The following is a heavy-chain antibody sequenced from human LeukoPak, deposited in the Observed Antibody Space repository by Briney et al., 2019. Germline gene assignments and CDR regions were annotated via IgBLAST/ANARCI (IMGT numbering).Heavy chain of an antibody. D-gene: IGHD6-6*01. CDR1: GFTFSSYS. V-gene: IGHV3-21*03. Sequence: GGSLRLSCAASGFTFSSYSMNWVRQAPGKGLEWVSSISSSSSYIYYADSVKGRFTISRDNSKNTLYLQMNSLKTEDTAVYYCTTEPSIAARPVTFYYYYYYMDVWGKGTTVTVSS. J-gene: IGHJ6*03. CDR2: ISSSSSYI. CDR3: TTEPSIAARPVTFYYYYYYMDV.